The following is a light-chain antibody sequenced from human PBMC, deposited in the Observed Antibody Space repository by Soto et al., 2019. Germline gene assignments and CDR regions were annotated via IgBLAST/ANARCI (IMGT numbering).Light chain of an antibody. CDR2: AAS. V-gene: IGKV1-5*01. J-gene: IGKJ4*02. Sequence: DIQMTQSPSTLSASVGDTVTVTCRASQSVDGWLDWYQQKPGEAPKLLIYAASGLPRGVPSRFSGSGSGTKFTLTIASLQPDDFATYYCQQNETTPGTFGGGTKVDIK. CDR3: QQNETTPGT. CDR1: QSVDGW.